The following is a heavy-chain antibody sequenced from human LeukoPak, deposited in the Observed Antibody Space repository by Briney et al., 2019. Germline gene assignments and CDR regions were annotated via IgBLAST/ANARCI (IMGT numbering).Heavy chain of an antibody. D-gene: IGHD6-19*01. J-gene: IGHJ4*02. Sequence: SETLSLTCTVSGGSISSGGYYWSWIRQHPGKGLEWIGYTHYSGSTYYNPSLKSRVTISVDTSKNQFPLKLSSVTAADTAVYYCAREGFGSGIRRYFDYWGQGTLVTVSS. CDR3: AREGFGSGIRRYFDY. V-gene: IGHV4-31*03. CDR1: GGSISSGGYY. CDR2: THYSGST.